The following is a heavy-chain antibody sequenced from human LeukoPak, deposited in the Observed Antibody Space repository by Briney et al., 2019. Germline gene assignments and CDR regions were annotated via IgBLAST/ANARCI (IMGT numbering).Heavy chain of an antibody. CDR2: IYTSGST. CDR3: ARDKGVDYDFWSGYYSRFDY. J-gene: IGHJ4*02. CDR1: GGSISSYY. Sequence: SETLSLTCTVSGGSISSYYWSWIRQPAGKGLEWIGRIYTSGSTNYNPSLKSRVTMSVDTSKNQFSLKLSSVTAADTAVYYCARDKGVDYDFWSGYYSRFDYWGQGTLVTVS. V-gene: IGHV4-4*07. D-gene: IGHD3-3*01.